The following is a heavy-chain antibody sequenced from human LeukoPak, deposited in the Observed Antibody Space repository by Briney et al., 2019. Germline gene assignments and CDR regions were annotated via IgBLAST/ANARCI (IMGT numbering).Heavy chain of an antibody. CDR2: INHSGST. V-gene: IGHV4-34*01. Sequence: SETLSLTCAVYGGSFSGYYWSWIRQPPGKGLEWIGEINHSGSTNYNPSLKSRVTISVDTSKNQFSLKLSSVTAADTAVYYCAREPGVYYDSTFDIWGQGTMVTVSS. CDR3: AREPGVYYDSTFDI. J-gene: IGHJ3*02. CDR1: GGSFSGYY. D-gene: IGHD3-22*01.